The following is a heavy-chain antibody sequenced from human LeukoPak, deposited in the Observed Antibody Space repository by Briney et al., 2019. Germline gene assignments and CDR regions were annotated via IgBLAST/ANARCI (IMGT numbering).Heavy chain of an antibody. CDR3: ARQGSSWYRGFDY. V-gene: IGHV4-34*01. CDR2: INHSGST. Sequence: SETLSLTCAVYGGSFSGYYWSWIRQPPGKGLEWIGEINHSGSTNYNPSLKSRVTISVDTSKNQFSLKLSSVTAADTAVYYCARQGSSWYRGFDYWGQGTLVTVSS. CDR1: GGSFSGYY. J-gene: IGHJ4*02. D-gene: IGHD6-13*01.